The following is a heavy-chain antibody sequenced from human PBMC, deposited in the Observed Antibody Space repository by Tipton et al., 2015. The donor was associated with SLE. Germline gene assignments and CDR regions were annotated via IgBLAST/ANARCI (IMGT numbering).Heavy chain of an antibody. J-gene: IGHJ2*01. CDR3: ARGSDGEYVRYFDV. CDR1: GGSISSGYY. D-gene: IGHD4-17*01. CDR2: IYVSGST. Sequence: TLSLTCTVSGGSISSGYYWFWIRQPAGKGLEWIGDIYVSGSTNYNPSLKSRVTMSIDASQNRVSLRLKSVSAADTAVYYCARGSDGEYVRYFDVWGPGTLVTVSS. V-gene: IGHV4-61*09.